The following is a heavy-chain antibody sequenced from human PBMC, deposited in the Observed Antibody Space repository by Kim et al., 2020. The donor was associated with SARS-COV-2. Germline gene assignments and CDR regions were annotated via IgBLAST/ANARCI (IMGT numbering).Heavy chain of an antibody. CDR2: ISSTSDYI. J-gene: IGHJ4*02. V-gene: IGHV3-21*01. Sequence: GGSLRLSCAASGFIFSDYIMEWVRQTPGGGLEWVSSISSTSDYIYYADSVRGRFTISRDNAKNSVYLQMNSLKAEDTAVYYCARDTQWLELNSWGQGTRVTVDS. CDR3: ARDTQWLELNS. D-gene: IGHD6-19*01. CDR1: GFIFSDYI.